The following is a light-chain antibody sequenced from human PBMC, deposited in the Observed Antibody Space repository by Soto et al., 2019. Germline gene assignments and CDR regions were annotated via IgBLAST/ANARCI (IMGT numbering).Light chain of an antibody. CDR2: GAS. CDR1: QSVSSSY. Sequence: EIVLTQSPGTLSLSPGERATLSCRASQSVSSSYLAWYQQKPGQAPRLLIYGASSRAPGIPDRFSGSGSGTDFTLNISRLEPEDFAVYYCQQYGSSPPRYTFGQGTKLEIK. J-gene: IGKJ2*01. CDR3: QQYGSSPPRYT. V-gene: IGKV3-20*01.